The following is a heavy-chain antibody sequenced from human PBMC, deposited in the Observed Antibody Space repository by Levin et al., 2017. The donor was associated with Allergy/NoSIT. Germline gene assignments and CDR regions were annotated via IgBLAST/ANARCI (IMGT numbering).Heavy chain of an antibody. CDR1: GFSLSPREMR. CDR3: ARSGAGGPAGVFDS. Sequence: SGPTLVKPTQTLTLTCTFSGFSLSPREMRVSWIRQPPGKALEWLARIDGEDDKFYSTSLKTRLTISKDTSKNQVVLTMTNIDPVDTATYYCARSGAGGPAGVFDSWGQGTMVTVSS. D-gene: IGHD2-15*01. J-gene: IGHJ3*02. V-gene: IGHV2-70*04. CDR2: IDGEDDK.